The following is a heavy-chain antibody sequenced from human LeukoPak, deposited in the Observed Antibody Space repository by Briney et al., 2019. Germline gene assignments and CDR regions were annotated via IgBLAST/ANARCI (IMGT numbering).Heavy chain of an antibody. CDR2: IYPGDSDP. CDR3: ARRMVRGVISPYYFDY. Sequence: GESLKISCKGSGYSFTSYWIGWVRQMPGKGLGWMGIIYPGDSDPRYSPSFQGQVTISADKSISTAYLQWSSLKASDTAMYYCARRMVRGVISPYYFDYWGQGTLVTVSS. V-gene: IGHV5-51*01. J-gene: IGHJ4*02. CDR1: GYSFTSYW. D-gene: IGHD3-10*01.